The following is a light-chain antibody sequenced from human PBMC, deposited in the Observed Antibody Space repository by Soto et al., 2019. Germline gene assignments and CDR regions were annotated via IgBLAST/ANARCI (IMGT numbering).Light chain of an antibody. J-gene: IGKJ1*01. CDR2: GAS. V-gene: IGKV3-15*01. CDR3: QQYNNWPPT. CDR1: QSVSSN. Sequence: EIVMTQSPSTLSVSPGERATISCRASQSVSSNLAWYQQKPGQAPRLLIYGASSRATGIPARFSGSGSGTEFTLTISSLQPEDFAIYYCQQYNNWPPTFGQGTKVEIK.